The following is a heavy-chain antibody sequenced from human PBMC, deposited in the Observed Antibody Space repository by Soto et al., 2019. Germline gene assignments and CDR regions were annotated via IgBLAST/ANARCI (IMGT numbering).Heavy chain of an antibody. J-gene: IGHJ4*02. D-gene: IGHD6-13*01. CDR2: ISSSSGII. CDR3: TKARSSSPTASADS. Sequence: SLRLSCVASGFTFWDYAMHWVRQAPGKGLEWVSVISSSSGIIDYADSVKGRFTISRDNAKNSLYLLMDSLRTEDTALYYCTKARSSSPTASADSWGRGSLVTVSS. V-gene: IGHV3-9*01. CDR1: GFTFWDYA.